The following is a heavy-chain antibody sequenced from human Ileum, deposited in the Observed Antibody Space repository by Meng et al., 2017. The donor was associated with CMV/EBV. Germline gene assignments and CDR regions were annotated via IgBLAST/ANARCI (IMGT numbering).Heavy chain of an antibody. D-gene: IGHD6-19*01. Sequence: GGSLRLSCAASGFTFSGSAMHWVRQASGKGLEWVGRIRRKAYSYETAYGASVKGRFTISRDDSKNTAYLQMNSLKIEDTAVYYCTRSLAGYITGWYPDWGQGTLVTVSS. V-gene: IGHV3-73*01. J-gene: IGHJ4*02. CDR1: GFTFSGSA. CDR3: TRSLAGYITGWYPD. CDR2: IRRKAYSYET.